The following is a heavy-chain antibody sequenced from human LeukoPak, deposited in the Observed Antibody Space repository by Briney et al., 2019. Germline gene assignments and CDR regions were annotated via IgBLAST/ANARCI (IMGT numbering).Heavy chain of an antibody. CDR2: IHTSGST. J-gene: IGHJ6*02. Sequence: SETLSLTCTVSGGSISSYYWSWIRQPAGKGLEWIGRIHTSGSTNYNPSLKSRVTMSVDTSKNQFSLKLSSVTAADTAVYYCARSLPSSSWSYYYGMDVWGQGTTVTVSS. CDR3: ARSLPSSSWSYYYGMDV. D-gene: IGHD6-13*01. V-gene: IGHV4-4*07. CDR1: GGSISSYY.